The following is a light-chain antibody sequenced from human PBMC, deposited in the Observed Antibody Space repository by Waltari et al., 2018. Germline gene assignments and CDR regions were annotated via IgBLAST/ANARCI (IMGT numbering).Light chain of an antibody. J-gene: IGLJ1*01. CDR1: SSDVGGYNY. V-gene: IGLV2-11*01. CDR2: DVS. CDR3: CSYAGSYIV. Sequence: QSALTPPRSVSGSPGQSVAISCTGTSSDVGGYNYVSWYQQHPGKVPKVVIYDVSKRPSGVPDRFSGSKSGNTASLTISGLQADDEADYYCCSYAGSYIVFGAGTKVTVL.